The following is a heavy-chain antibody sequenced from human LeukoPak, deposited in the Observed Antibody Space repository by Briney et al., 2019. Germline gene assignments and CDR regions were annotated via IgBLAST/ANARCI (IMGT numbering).Heavy chain of an antibody. CDR1: GFTFSSYG. CDR2: IRYDGSNK. V-gene: IGHV3-30*02. Sequence: GGSLRVSCAASGFTFSSYGMHWVRQAPGKGLEWVAFIRYDGSNKYYADSVKGRFTISRDNSKNTLYLQMNSLRAEDTAVYYCAKARPGVKRQLVRDYFDYWGQGTLVTVSS. D-gene: IGHD6-13*01. J-gene: IGHJ4*02. CDR3: AKARPGVKRQLVRDYFDY.